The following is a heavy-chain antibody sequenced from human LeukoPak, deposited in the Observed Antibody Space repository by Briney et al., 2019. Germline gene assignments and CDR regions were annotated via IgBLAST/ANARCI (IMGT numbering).Heavy chain of an antibody. CDR1: GFTFSSYW. Sequence: GGSLRPSCAASGFTFSSYWMHWVRQAPGKGLVWVSRINSDGSSTSYADSVKGRFTISRDNAKNTLYLQMNSLRADDTAVYYCARALAVAGTGGFDPWGQGTLVTVSS. CDR3: ARALAVAGTGGFDP. J-gene: IGHJ5*02. D-gene: IGHD6-19*01. V-gene: IGHV3-74*01. CDR2: INSDGSST.